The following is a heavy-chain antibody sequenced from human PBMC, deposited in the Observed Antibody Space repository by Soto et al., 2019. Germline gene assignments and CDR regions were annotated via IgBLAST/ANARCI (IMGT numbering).Heavy chain of an antibody. CDR1: GHTFTSYG. J-gene: IGHJ6*02. Sequence: QVQLVQSGAEVKKPGASVKVSCKASGHTFTSYGISWVRRAPGQGLEWMGWISAYNGNTNYAQKLQGRVTMTTDTSTSTAYMELRSLRSDDTAVYYCARYLDPNLGYSYYYGMDVWGQGTTVTVSS. D-gene: IGHD7-27*01. CDR3: ARYLDPNLGYSYYYGMDV. V-gene: IGHV1-18*01. CDR2: ISAYNGNT.